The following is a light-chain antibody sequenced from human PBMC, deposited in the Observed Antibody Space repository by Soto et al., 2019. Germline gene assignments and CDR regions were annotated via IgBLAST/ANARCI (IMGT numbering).Light chain of an antibody. Sequence: QSALTQPASVSGSPGQSITISCTGTSSDIGGYNYVSWYQQHPGKAPKLMLYEVSNRPSGVSNRFSGSKSGNTASLTISGLQAADEADYYCNSYTSSSTLDVFGTGNKVTVL. V-gene: IGLV2-14*01. CDR2: EVS. CDR1: SSDIGGYNY. J-gene: IGLJ1*01. CDR3: NSYTSSSTLDV.